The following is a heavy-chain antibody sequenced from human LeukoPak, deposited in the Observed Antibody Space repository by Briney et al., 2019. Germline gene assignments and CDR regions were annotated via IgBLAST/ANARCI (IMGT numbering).Heavy chain of an antibody. V-gene: IGHV3-7*01. D-gene: IGHD7-27*01. J-gene: IGHJ6*03. CDR3: VKSGENWGSHYYYMDV. Sequence: GGSLRLSCAASGFTLSSYWMSSVRQAPGKGREGVANIKQGGSEKYHVDSVKGRFTISRDNAKNSLYLQTDSLRTEDTAVYYCVKSGENWGSHYYYMDVWGKGTTVTVSS. CDR2: IKQGGSEK. CDR1: GFTLSSYW.